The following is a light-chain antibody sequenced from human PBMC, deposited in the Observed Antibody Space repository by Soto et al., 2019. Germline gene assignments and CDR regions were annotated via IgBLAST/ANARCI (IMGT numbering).Light chain of an antibody. V-gene: IGLV2-8*01. Sequence: QSVLTQPPSASGSPGQSVTISCTGTSSDVGAYNYVSWYQQHPGKAPKLMIYDVTTRPSGVADRFSGSKSGNTASLTVSGLQAEDEADYFCSSYTGSDNLVFGGGTKVTVL. J-gene: IGLJ2*01. CDR2: DVT. CDR3: SSYTGSDNLV. CDR1: SSDVGAYNY.